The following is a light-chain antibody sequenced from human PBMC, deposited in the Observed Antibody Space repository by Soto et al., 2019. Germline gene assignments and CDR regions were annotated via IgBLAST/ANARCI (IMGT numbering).Light chain of an antibody. Sequence: DIVLTQSLATVSLSEGDRDTLSCRATPCVINYLAWYQQKPGQPPRLLIYGAFNRAPGIPARFSGSVFGTDFTAYVSGLEPGDSSVYDCQQRNIYRPVAFGQGRLLAIK. CDR3: QQRNIYRPVA. V-gene: IGKV3-11*01. CDR1: PCVINY. CDR2: GAF. J-gene: IGKJ5*01.